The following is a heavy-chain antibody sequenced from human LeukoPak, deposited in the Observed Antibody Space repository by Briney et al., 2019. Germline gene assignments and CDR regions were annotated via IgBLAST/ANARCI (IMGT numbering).Heavy chain of an antibody. D-gene: IGHD2-2*01. Sequence: ASVKASCKASGYTFTSYGISWVRQAPGQGLEWMGGIIPIFGTANYAQKFQGRVTITADESTSTAYMELSSLRSEDTAVYYCARQDIVVVPAARLDPWGQGTLVTVSS. CDR3: ARQDIVVVPAARLDP. CDR1: GYTFTSYG. CDR2: IIPIFGTA. V-gene: IGHV1-69*13. J-gene: IGHJ5*02.